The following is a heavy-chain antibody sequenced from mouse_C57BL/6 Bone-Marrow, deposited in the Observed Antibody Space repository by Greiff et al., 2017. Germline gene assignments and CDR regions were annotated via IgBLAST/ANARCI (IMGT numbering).Heavy chain of an antibody. CDR3: ARRGDDYDDYYAMDY. CDR1: GYTFTDYY. D-gene: IGHD2-4*01. CDR2: INPNNGGT. J-gene: IGHJ4*01. V-gene: IGHV1-26*01. Sequence: EVQLQQSGPELVKPGASVKISCKASGYTFTDYYMNWVKQSHGKSLEWIGDINPNNGGTSYNQKFKGKATLTVDKSSSTAYMELRSLTSEDSAVYYCARRGDDYDDYYAMDYWGQGTSVTVSS.